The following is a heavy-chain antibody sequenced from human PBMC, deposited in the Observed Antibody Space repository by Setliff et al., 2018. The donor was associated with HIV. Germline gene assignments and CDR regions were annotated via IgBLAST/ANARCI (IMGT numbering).Heavy chain of an antibody. CDR3: GRQVPVPGVAVTPIDY. J-gene: IGHJ4*02. V-gene: IGHV4-59*08. CDR1: GGSISSYY. Sequence: PSETLSLTCTVSGGSISSYYWTWLRQFPGKVLEWIGFIFYTGSTTYNPSLNSRVTISVDTSKNQFSLKVTSVTAADTAVYYCGRQVPVPGVAVTPIDYWGQGTLVTVSS. CDR2: IFYTGST. D-gene: IGHD3-22*01.